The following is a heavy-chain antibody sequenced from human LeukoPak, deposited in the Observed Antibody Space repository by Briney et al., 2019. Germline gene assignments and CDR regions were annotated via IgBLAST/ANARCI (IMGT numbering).Heavy chain of an antibody. V-gene: IGHV4-31*03. D-gene: IGHD1-26*01. CDR3: ASSRHSGSYYVLDY. J-gene: IGHJ4*02. CDR2: IYSSGGT. CDR1: GGSIGSGGFY. Sequence: SETLSLTCTVSGGSIGSGGFYWSWIRQHPGKGLEWIGYIYSSGGTHYNSSLKSRVTISVDTSENQFSLMLNSVTAADTAVYYCASSRHSGSYYVLDYWGQGTLVTVSS.